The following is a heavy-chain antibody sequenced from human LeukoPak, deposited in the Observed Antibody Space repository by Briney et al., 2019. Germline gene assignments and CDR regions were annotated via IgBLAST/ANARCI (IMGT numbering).Heavy chain of an antibody. D-gene: IGHD4-23*01. CDR1: GQSFINYW. V-gene: IGHV5-51*01. CDR3: ARIAASWYGGS. CDR2: IFAGESQH. Sequence: GESLKISCKGLGQSFINYWIAWVRQMPGEGLERIGVIFAGESQHRYSPSFQAQGTISADMSIDTAYLQCSSLRASETAMYYCARIAASWYGGSWGQGTLVTVSS. J-gene: IGHJ4*02.